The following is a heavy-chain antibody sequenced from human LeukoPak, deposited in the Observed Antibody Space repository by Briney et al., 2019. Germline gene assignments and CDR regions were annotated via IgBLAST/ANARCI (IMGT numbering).Heavy chain of an antibody. D-gene: IGHD6-13*01. CDR1: GGTFSSYA. CDR3: ARDRAAAGTFFPYYYMDV. V-gene: IGHV1-69*01. Sequence: GSSVKVSCKASGGTFSSYAISWVRQAPGQGLEWMGGIIPIFGTANYAQKFQGRVTITADESTSTAYMELSSLRSEDTAVYYCARDRAAAGTFFPYYYMDVWGKGTTVTISS. CDR2: IIPIFGTA. J-gene: IGHJ6*03.